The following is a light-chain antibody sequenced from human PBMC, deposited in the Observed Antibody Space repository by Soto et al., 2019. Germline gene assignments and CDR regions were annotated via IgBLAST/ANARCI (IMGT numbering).Light chain of an antibody. J-gene: IGKJ1*01. CDR1: QSISSN. Sequence: ERVLTQSPATLSLFPGERASLSCRASQSISSNLAWYQQKPGQAPRLLIYGASKRAIGLPARFSGSGSGAEFTLTITSLQSEDFAVYYCQQYNNWPQTFGQGTKVDI. V-gene: IGKV3-15*01. CDR2: GAS. CDR3: QQYNNWPQT.